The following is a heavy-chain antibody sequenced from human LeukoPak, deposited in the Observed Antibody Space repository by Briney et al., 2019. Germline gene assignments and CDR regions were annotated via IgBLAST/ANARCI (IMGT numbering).Heavy chain of an antibody. CDR3: ARLGYYFDSSGPLDY. CDR2: ISSNGGST. D-gene: IGHD3-22*01. V-gene: IGHV3-64*01. J-gene: IGHJ4*02. CDR1: GFTFSSYA. Sequence: GGSLRLSCAASGFTFSSYAMHWVRQAPGKGLEYVSGISSNGGSTYYANSVKGRFTISRDNSKNTLSLQMGSLRAEDMAVYYRARLGYYFDSSGPLDYWGQGTLVTVSS.